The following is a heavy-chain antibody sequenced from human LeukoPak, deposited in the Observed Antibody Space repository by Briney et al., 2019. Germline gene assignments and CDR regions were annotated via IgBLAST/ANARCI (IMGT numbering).Heavy chain of an antibody. V-gene: IGHV1-2*02. CDR1: GYTFTGYY. CDR3: AREGTMIVVVMSQADAFDI. J-gene: IGHJ3*02. CDR2: INPNSGGT. D-gene: IGHD3-22*01. Sequence: ASVKVSCKASGYTFTGYYMHWVRQAPGQGLEWMGWINPNSGGTNYAQKFQGRVTMTRDTSISTAYMELSRLRSGDTAVYYCAREGTMIVVVMSQADAFDIWGQGTMVTVSS.